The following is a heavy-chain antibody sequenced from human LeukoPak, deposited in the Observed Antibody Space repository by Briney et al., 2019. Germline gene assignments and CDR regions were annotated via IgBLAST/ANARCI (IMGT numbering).Heavy chain of an antibody. CDR1: GGSMRSYY. J-gene: IGHJ3*02. V-gene: IGHV4-59*12. CDR3: ARGSYYYDSSGYKDAFDI. D-gene: IGHD3-22*01. CDR2: IYYSGST. Sequence: SETLSLTCTVSGGSMRSYYWSWIRQPPGKGLEWIGYIYYSGSTNYNPSLKSRVTMSVDTSKNQFSLKLSSVTAADTAVYYCARGSYYYDSSGYKDAFDIWGQGTMVTVSS.